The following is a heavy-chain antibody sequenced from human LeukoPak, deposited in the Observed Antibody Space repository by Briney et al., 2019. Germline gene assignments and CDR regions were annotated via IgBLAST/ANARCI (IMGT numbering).Heavy chain of an antibody. V-gene: IGHV1-18*04. CDR1: GYTFTNYG. CDR3: ARWYCSSTSCYAGAFDM. Sequence: ASVKVSCKASGYTFTNYGISWVRQAPGQGLEWMGWIGPYNDYTNYAQKLQGRVTMTTDTSTSTGYMELRSLRSDDTAVYYCARWYCSSTSCYAGAFDMWGQGTMVTVSS. CDR2: IGPYNDYT. D-gene: IGHD2-2*01. J-gene: IGHJ3*02.